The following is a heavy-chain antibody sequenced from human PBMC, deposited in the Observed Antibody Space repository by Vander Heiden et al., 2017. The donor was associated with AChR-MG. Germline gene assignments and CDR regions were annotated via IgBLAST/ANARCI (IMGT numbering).Heavy chain of an antibody. Sequence: QVQLQQWGAGLLKPSETLSLTCAVYGGSFSGYYWSWIRQPPGKGLEWIGEINHSGSTNYNPSRKSRVTISVDTSKNQFSLKLSSVTAADTAVYYCARGVYYDFWSGYYPHFDYWGQGTLVTVS. CDR2: INHSGST. CDR1: GGSFSGYY. D-gene: IGHD3-3*01. J-gene: IGHJ4*02. CDR3: ARGVYYDFWSGYYPHFDY. V-gene: IGHV4-34*01.